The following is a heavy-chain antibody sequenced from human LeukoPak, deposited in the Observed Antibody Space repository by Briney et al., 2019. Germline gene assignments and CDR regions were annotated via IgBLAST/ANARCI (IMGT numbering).Heavy chain of an antibody. CDR3: ATFDLHHPFDP. D-gene: IGHD1-14*01. V-gene: IGHV4-59*08. CDR1: GGSISSYY. J-gene: IGHJ5*02. CDR2: IYYSGST. Sequence: SETLSLTCTVSGGSISSYYWSWIRQPPGKGLEWIGYIYYSGSTNYNPSLKSRVTISVDTSKNQFSLKLSSVTAADTAVYYCATFDLHHPFDPWGHGTLVTVSS.